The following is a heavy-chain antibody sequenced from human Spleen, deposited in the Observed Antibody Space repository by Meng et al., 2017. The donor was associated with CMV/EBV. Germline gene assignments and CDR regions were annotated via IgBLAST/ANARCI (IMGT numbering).Heavy chain of an antibody. CDR1: RYTVTAYD. J-gene: IGHJ5*02. CDR2: INPDSGST. V-gene: IGHV1-2*06. CDR3: TGGIGGYAPFDP. D-gene: IGHD5-12*01. Sequence: CKTSRYTVTAYDMPWVRQAPGQRLEWMGRINPDSGSTNYAQKFQGRVTMTRDTSITTAYMELSSLGSDDTAVYYCTGGIGGYAPFDPWGQGTLVTVSS.